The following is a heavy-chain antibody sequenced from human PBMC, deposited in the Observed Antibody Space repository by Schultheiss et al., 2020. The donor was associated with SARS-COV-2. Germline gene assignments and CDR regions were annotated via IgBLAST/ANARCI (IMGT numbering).Heavy chain of an antibody. J-gene: IGHJ4*02. CDR3: ARGRSRWERDRYYFDY. Sequence: ASVKVSCKASGGTFSSYAISWVRQAPGQGLEWMGWMNPNSGNTGYAQKFQGRVTMTRNTSISTAYMELSSLRSEDTAVYYCARGRSRWERDRYYFDYWGQGTLVTVSS. V-gene: IGHV1-8*02. D-gene: IGHD1-26*01. CDR1: GGTFSSYA. CDR2: MNPNSGNT.